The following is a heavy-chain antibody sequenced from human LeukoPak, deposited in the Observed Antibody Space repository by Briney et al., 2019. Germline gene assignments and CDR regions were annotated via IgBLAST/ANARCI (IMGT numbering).Heavy chain of an antibody. D-gene: IGHD3-22*01. Sequence: ASVKVSCKASGYTFTSYGISWVRQAPGQGLEWMGWISAYNGNTNYAQKLQGRVTMTTDTSTSTAYMELRSLRSDDTAVYYCVRRPYYYDSSGYYAPLDYWGQGTLVTVSS. V-gene: IGHV1-18*01. CDR1: GYTFTSYG. CDR2: ISAYNGNT. CDR3: VRRPYYYDSSGYYAPLDY. J-gene: IGHJ4*02.